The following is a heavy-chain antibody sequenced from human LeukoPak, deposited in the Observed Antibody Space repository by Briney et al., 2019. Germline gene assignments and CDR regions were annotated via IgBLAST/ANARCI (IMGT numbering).Heavy chain of an antibody. V-gene: IGHV3-30*03. CDR3: ATLARFAFDI. Sequence: PGGSLRLSCAASGFTFSSYGMQWVRQAPGKGLEWVAVISYDGSKRYYADSVKGRFTISRDNSKNTLYLQMNSLRAEDTAVYYCATLARFAFDIWGQGTMVTVSS. CDR1: GFTFSSYG. CDR2: ISYDGSKR. D-gene: IGHD5-12*01. J-gene: IGHJ3*02.